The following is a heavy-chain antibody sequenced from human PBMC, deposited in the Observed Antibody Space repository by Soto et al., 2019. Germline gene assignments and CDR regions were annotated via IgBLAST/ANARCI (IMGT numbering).Heavy chain of an antibody. CDR1: GFTFSSYD. J-gene: IGHJ4*02. CDR2: IGPAGDT. V-gene: IGHV3-13*01. D-gene: IGHD6-13*01. CDR3: ATGGWGSSWYEGGSRIDY. Sequence: EVQLVESGGGLVQPGGSLGLSCAASGFTFSSYDMHWVRQPPGKGLEWVSAIGPAGDTYYPGSVQGRFTISRDNAKNALYLQVNTLRAEDTAIYYCATGGWGSSWYEGGSRIDYWGQGTLVTVSS.